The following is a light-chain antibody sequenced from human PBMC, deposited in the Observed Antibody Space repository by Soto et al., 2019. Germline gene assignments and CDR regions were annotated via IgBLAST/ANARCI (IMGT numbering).Light chain of an antibody. CDR1: TSDVGAYNY. J-gene: IGLJ2*01. Sequence: QSALTQPASVSGSPGQSITISCTGTTSDVGAYNYVSWYQQHPGKAPKLLIYDVTIRPSGVSNRFSGSKSGNTASLSISGLQDEDEADYYCNSYTGTNTLVIFGGGTKVTVL. CDR2: DVT. V-gene: IGLV2-14*01. CDR3: NSYTGTNTLVI.